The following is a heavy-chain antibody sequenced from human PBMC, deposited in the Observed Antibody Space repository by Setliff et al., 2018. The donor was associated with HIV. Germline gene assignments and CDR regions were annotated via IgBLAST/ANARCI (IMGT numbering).Heavy chain of an antibody. D-gene: IGHD1-26*01. V-gene: IGHV4-59*08. CDR1: GFTVGDYA. Sequence: SATLSLSCTASGFTVGDYAMSWVRQPPGRGLEWIGFIYYSGSTNYNPCLKSRVTISVDTSTNQFSLKLSSVTAADTAVYYCARRAAATTNFDYWGQGTLVTVSS. CDR3: ARRAAATTNFDY. J-gene: IGHJ4*02. CDR2: IYYSGST.